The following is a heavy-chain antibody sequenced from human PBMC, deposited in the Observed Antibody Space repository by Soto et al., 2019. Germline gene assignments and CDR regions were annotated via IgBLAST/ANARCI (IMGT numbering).Heavy chain of an antibody. CDR3: WRIKRTTQGGYIYYYYGLDV. Sequence: QVQLVQSGAEVKKPGSSVKVSCTASVGTFSTYGISWVRRAPGQGLEWMGGIIRLFGSADFTQKFQGRVTITADESTGTVYMELNRLSSEDTAVYYCWRIKRTTQGGYIYYYYGLDVWGQGTTVTVAS. CDR1: VGTFSTYG. J-gene: IGHJ6*02. V-gene: IGHV1-69*01. CDR2: IIRLFGSA. D-gene: IGHD1-1*01.